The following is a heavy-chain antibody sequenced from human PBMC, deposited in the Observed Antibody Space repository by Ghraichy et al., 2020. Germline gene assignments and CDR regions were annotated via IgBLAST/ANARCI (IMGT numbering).Heavy chain of an antibody. CDR1: GGSFSGYY. CDR3: ARGLTDPVVVAATDAFDI. Sequence: SETLSLTCAAYGGSFSGYYWSWIRQPPGKGLEWIGEINHSGSTNYNPSLKSRVTISVDTSKNQFSLKLSSVTAADTAVYYCARGLTDPVVVAATDAFDIWGQGTMVTVSS. CDR2: INHSGST. J-gene: IGHJ3*02. D-gene: IGHD2-15*01. V-gene: IGHV4-34*01.